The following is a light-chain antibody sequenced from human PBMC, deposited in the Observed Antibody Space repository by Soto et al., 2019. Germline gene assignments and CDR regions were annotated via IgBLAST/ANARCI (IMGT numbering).Light chain of an antibody. CDR3: SSYTSTSTLYV. V-gene: IGLV2-14*03. CDR1: SSDIGGYNY. CDR2: DVS. J-gene: IGLJ1*01. Sequence: QSALTQPASVSVSPGQSITISCTGTSSDIGGYNYVSWYQQHPGKVPKLIIYDVSNRPSGVSNRFSGSKSGNAASLTISGLQAEDEADYYCSSYTSTSTLYVFGTGTKVTVL.